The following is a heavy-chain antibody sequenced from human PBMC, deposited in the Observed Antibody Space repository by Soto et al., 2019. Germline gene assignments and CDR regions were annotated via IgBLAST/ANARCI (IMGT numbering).Heavy chain of an antibody. CDR3: ARVKYSSGSSVGNYYYGMDV. CDR1: GDSVSSNSAA. V-gene: IGHV6-1*01. CDR2: TYYRSKWYN. Sequence: KQSQTLSLTCAISGDSVSSNSAAWNWIRQSPSRGLEWLGRTYYRSKWYNDYAVSVKSRITINPDTSKNQFSLQLNSVTPEDTAVYYCARVKYSSGSSVGNYYYGMDVWGQGTTVTVSS. D-gene: IGHD6-19*01. J-gene: IGHJ6*02.